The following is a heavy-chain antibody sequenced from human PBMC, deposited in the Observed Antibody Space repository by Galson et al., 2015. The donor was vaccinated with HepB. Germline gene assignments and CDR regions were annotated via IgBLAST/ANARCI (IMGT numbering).Heavy chain of an antibody. D-gene: IGHD3-3*01. V-gene: IGHV4-4*02. J-gene: IGHJ4*02. Sequence: SETLSLTCAVFGGSISSSNWWSWVRQPPGKGLEWIGEIYHSGSTNYNPSLKSRVTISVDESKNQFSLKLSSVTAADPAVYYCARTAIFGVVIRGLDYWGQGTLVTVSS. CDR2: IYHSGST. CDR1: GGSISSSNW. CDR3: ARTAIFGVVIRGLDY.